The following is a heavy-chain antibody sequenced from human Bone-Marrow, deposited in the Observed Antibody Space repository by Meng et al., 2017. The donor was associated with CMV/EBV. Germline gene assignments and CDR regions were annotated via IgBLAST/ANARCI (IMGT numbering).Heavy chain of an antibody. V-gene: IGHV3-23*01. J-gene: IGHJ6*02. D-gene: IGHD3-3*01. CDR1: GFTFSDYY. Sequence: GESLKISCAASGFTFSDYYMNWIRQAPGKGLEWVSAISGSGGSTYYADSVKGRFTISRDNSKNTLYLQMNSLRAEDTAVYYCAKDRVDDFWSGYYRGMDVWGQGTTVTVSS. CDR2: ISGSGGST. CDR3: AKDRVDDFWSGYYRGMDV.